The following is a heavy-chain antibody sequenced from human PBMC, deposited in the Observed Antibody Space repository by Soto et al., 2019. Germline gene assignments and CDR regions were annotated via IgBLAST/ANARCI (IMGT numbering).Heavy chain of an antibody. J-gene: IGHJ6*02. V-gene: IGHV1-69*12. CDR1: GGTFSSYA. CDR3: ARGYCISTSCNRGVGVYYYYGMDV. D-gene: IGHD2-2*02. Sequence: QVQLVQSGAEVKKPGSSVKVSCKASGGTFSSYAISWVRQAPGQGLEWMGGIIPIFGTANYAQKFQGRVTITADESTSTAYMELSSLRSEDTAVYYCARGYCISTSCNRGVGVYYYYGMDVWGQGTTVTVSS. CDR2: IIPIFGTA.